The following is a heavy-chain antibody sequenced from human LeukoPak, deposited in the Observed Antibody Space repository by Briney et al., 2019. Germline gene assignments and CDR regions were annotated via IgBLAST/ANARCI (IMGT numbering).Heavy chain of an antibody. D-gene: IGHD6-19*01. J-gene: IGHJ4*02. CDR3: ARDQAVAGIGIDY. V-gene: IGHV4-4*07. CDR2: IYISGIT. CDR1: GGSSSSYY. Sequence: SETLSLTCTVSGGSSSSYYWSWIRQPAGKGLEWIGRIYISGITNYNPSLKSRVTMSVATSKNQFSLKLSSVTAADTAIYYCARDQAVAGIGIDYWGQGTLVTVSS.